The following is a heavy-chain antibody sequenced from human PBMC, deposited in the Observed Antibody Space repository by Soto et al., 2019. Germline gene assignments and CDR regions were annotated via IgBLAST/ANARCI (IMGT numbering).Heavy chain of an antibody. D-gene: IGHD3-22*01. CDR1: GGSISSGGYY. CDR2: IYYSGST. Sequence: PSETLSLTCTVSGGSISSGGYYWSWIRQHPGKGLEWIGYIYYSGSTYYNPSLKSRVTISVDTSKDQFSLKLSSVTAADTAVYYCARGGLYYYDSSGYYLLDYFDYWGQGTLVTAPQ. CDR3: ARGGLYYYDSSGYYLLDYFDY. J-gene: IGHJ4*02. V-gene: IGHV4-31*03.